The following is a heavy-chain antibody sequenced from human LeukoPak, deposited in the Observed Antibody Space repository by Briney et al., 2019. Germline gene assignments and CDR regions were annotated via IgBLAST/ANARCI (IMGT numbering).Heavy chain of an antibody. CDR3: GRRAPPDTAFDS. Sequence: PSETLSLTCSVSGVSISSSSYYWGWIRQPPGKGLEWIGTIYYSGSTNYNPSLKSRVTISVHTSKNQFSLKLSSVTAADTAVYYCGRRAPPDTAFDSWGQGTMVTASS. D-gene: IGHD5-18*01. V-gene: IGHV4-39*01. CDR1: GVSISSSSYY. CDR2: IYYSGST. J-gene: IGHJ3*02.